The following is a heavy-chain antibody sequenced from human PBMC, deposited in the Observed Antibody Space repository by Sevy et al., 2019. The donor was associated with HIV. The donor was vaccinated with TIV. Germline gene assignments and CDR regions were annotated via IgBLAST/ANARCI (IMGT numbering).Heavy chain of an antibody. Sequence: SETLSLTCTVSGVSISGGAYYWGWIRQPPGKGREWIGSISYTGRTYYNPSLKSRVTISVDTSKNQFSLKLTSVTAADTAGYYCARRGDNNWFDPWGQGTLVTVSS. J-gene: IGHJ5*02. CDR1: GVSISGGAYY. CDR2: ISYTGRT. CDR3: ARRGDNNWFDP. V-gene: IGHV4-39*01. D-gene: IGHD2-15*01.